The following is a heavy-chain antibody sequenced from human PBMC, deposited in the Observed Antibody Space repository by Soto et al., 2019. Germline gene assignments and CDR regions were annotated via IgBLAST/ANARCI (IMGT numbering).Heavy chain of an antibody. J-gene: IGHJ4*02. Sequence: QVQLQEWGPGLVKPSGTLFLTCAVSGGSISDNWWSWVRQPPGKGLEWIGEIYHSGTTYYTPSLRSRVVILVDKSASQISLTLSSVTAADTAVYYCARHVAVPRTRGFDYWGPGTLVAVSS. CDR2: IYHSGTT. CDR3: ARHVAVPRTRGFDY. D-gene: IGHD2-21*01. CDR1: GGSISDNW. V-gene: IGHV4-4*02.